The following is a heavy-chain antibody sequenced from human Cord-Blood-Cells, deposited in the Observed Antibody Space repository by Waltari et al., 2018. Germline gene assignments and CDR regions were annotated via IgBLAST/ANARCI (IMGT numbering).Heavy chain of an antibody. D-gene: IGHD2-15*01. CDR3: SRDLWVVPNLYCFDY. CDR1: GYTFTGYY. V-gene: IGHV1-2*04. J-gene: IGHJ4*02. Sequence: QVQLVQSGAEVKKPGASVKVSCKASGYTFTGYYMHWVRHATGQGLEWMRWIHPNSRGTNYAQEFQGWITMTRDTSISTAYMELSRLRSDDTAVYYCSRDLWVVPNLYCFDYWGQVTLVTVSS. CDR2: IHPNSRGT.